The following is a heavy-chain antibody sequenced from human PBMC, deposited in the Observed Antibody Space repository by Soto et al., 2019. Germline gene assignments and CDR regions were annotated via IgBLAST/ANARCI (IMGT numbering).Heavy chain of an antibody. CDR2: INGDGGST. D-gene: IGHD4-4*01. J-gene: IGHJ4*01. CDR3: AKVVQMATVRGYFDY. V-gene: IGHV3-23*01. CDR1: GFIFRGYG. Sequence: GGSLRLSCAASGFIFRGYGMSWVRQAPGKGLEWVAAINGDGGSTYYADSVKGRFTISRDNSKNTLDLQMNSLRDEDTAVYYCAKVVQMATVRGYFDYWGHGTMVTVSS.